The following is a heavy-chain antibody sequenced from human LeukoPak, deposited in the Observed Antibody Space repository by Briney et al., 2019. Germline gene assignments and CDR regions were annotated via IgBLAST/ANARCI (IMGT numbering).Heavy chain of an antibody. CDR2: ISHSGTPT. CDR1: KFTFGAYS. V-gene: IGHV3-21*01. Sequence: PGGSLRLSCAASKFTFGAYSMNWVRQAPGKGLEWVSSISHSGTPTYYADSVRGRFTISRDNAKNSLYLQMNTLRAEDTAMYFCSTATYSSGYHYFESWGQGTLVTVSS. D-gene: IGHD5-18*01. CDR3: STATYSSGYHYFES. J-gene: IGHJ4*02.